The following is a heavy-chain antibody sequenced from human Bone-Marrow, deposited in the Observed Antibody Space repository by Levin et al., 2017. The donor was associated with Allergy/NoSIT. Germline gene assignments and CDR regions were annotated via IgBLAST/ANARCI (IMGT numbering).Heavy chain of an antibody. Sequence: SETLSLTCTVSGGSISSSSWSWGWIRQPPGKGLEWIGNIYSTGRANYNPSLKSRLTISVDTSKNQFSLNLSSVTAADTAVYYCAVVPTAWFYFQYWGQGALVTVSS. CDR2: IYSTGRA. V-gene: IGHV4-39*01. D-gene: IGHD2-2*01. J-gene: IGHJ4*02. CDR1: GGSISSSSWS. CDR3: AVVPTAWFYFQY.